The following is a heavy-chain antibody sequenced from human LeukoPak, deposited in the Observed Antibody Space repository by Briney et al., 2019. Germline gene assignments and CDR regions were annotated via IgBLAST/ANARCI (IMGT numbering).Heavy chain of an antibody. Sequence: GGSLRLSCAASGFTVNSNYMSWVRHAPGKGLEWVSVIYSGGSTYYADSVKGRFTISRDNSKNTLFLQMNSLRAEDTAVYYCARDSHSSWYFDYWGQGTLVTVSS. CDR2: IYSGGST. CDR3: ARDSHSSWYFDY. CDR1: GFTVNSNY. D-gene: IGHD2-21*01. J-gene: IGHJ4*02. V-gene: IGHV3-53*01.